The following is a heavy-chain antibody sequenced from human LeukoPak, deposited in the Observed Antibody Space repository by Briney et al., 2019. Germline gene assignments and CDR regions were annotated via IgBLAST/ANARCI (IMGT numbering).Heavy chain of an antibody. CDR3: ASSGRTPRTNTVTTSFTGGAPKSYYYGMDV. CDR1: GGSVSGNY. D-gene: IGHD4-17*01. J-gene: IGHJ6*02. Sequence: PSDTLSLTCAVYGGSVSGNYWGWIRHPPGKGLEWIGEINHSGSTNYNPSRNSRVTISVATSTNQFYLQLSSAPAADTAVYYCASSGRTPRTNTVTTSFTGGAPKSYYYGMDVWGQGTTVTVSS. CDR2: INHSGST. V-gene: IGHV4-34*01.